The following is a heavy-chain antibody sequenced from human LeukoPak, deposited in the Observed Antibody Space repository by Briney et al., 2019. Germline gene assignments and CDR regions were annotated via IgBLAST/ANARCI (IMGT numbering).Heavy chain of an antibody. D-gene: IGHD6-19*01. CDR1: GGSFSGYY. CDR2: INHSGST. CDR3: ARVELGIKSSGWFPYYFDY. V-gene: IGHV4-34*01. Sequence: SETLSLTCAVYGGSFSGYYWSWIRQPPGKGLEWIGEINHSGSTNYNPSLKSRVTISVDTSKNQFSLKLSSVTATDTAVYYCARVELGIKSSGWFPYYFDYWGQGTLVTVSS. J-gene: IGHJ4*02.